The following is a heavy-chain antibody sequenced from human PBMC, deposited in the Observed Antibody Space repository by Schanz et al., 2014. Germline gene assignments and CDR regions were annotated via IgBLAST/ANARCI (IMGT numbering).Heavy chain of an antibody. CDR3: PKDLLGHYDSSGCSDCYYYGMDV. V-gene: IGHV3-30*18. CDR1: GFSFSGFG. CDR2: ISYDGRNK. D-gene: IGHD3-22*01. Sequence: QVQLVESGGGVVQPGNSLRLSCAGSGFSFSGFGMHWVRQAPGKGLEWVAVISYDGRNKYFADSVKGRFTISRDNSKNALLLEVNSLRAEAPAVYYCPKDLLGHYDSSGCSDCYYYGMDVWCQGTTVTVSS. J-gene: IGHJ6*02.